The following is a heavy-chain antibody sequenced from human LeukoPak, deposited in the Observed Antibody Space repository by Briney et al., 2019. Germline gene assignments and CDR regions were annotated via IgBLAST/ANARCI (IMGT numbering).Heavy chain of an antibody. V-gene: IGHV3-53*01. J-gene: IGHJ3*02. CDR1: GLTVSSNY. Sequence: GGSLRLSCAASGLTVSSNYMSWVRQAPGKGLEWVSVFYSGGSTYYADSVKGRFTISRDNSKNTLYLQMNSLRAEDTAVYYCARENIRWPLAFDIWGQGTMVTVSS. CDR2: FYSGGST. CDR3: ARENIRWPLAFDI. D-gene: IGHD5-24*01.